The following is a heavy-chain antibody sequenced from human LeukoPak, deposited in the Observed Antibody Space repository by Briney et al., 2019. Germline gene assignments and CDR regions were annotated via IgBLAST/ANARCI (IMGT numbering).Heavy chain of an antibody. D-gene: IGHD2-2*01. CDR3: ARLGYCSSTSCYMNWFDP. CDR2: IIPIFGTA. Sequence: ASVKVSCKAPGYTFTANYMHWVRQAPGQGLEWMGGIIPIFGTANYAQKFQGRVTITTDESTSTAYVELSSLRSEDTAVYDCARLGYCSSTSCYMNWFDPWGQGTLVTVSS. CDR1: GYTFTANY. J-gene: IGHJ5*02. V-gene: IGHV1-69*05.